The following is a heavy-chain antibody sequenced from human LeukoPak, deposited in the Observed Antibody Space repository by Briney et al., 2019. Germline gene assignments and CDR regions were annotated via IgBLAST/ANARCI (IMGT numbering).Heavy chain of an antibody. CDR1: GGTFSSYG. D-gene: IGHD2-2*01. V-gene: IGHV1-69*01. CDR3: ARVRFGCSSTSCYGDFDY. Sequence: SVKVSCKASGGTFSSYGISWVRQAPGQGLEWMGGIIPIFGTANYAQKFQGRVTITADESTSTAYMELSSLRSEDTAVYYCARVRFGCSSTSCYGDFDYWGQGTLVTVSS. CDR2: IIPIFGTA. J-gene: IGHJ4*02.